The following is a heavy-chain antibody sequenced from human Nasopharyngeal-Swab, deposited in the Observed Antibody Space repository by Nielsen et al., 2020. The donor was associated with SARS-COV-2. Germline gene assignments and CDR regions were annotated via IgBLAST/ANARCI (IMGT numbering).Heavy chain of an antibody. D-gene: IGHD3-3*01. V-gene: IGHV7-4-1*02. CDR3: ARVRDAYYDFWSGYGMDV. J-gene: IGHJ6*02. CDR2: INTNTGNS. Sequence: WVRQAPGQGLEWMGWINTNTGNSTYAQGFTGRFVFSLDTSASTAYLQISSLKAEDTAVYYCARVRDAYYDFWSGYGMDVWGQGTTVTVSS.